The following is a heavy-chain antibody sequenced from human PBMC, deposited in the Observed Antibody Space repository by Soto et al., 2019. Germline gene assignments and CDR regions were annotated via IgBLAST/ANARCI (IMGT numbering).Heavy chain of an antibody. Sequence: ASVKVSCKVSGHSFTGHYMHWVRQAPGQGLEWMGWINPNTADTTYARKFQGRVTMTRDTSIKTVYMELSSLRSDDTAVYYCARALIGFLDWLPENYYYGMDVWGQGTTVTVSS. CDR2: INPNTADT. V-gene: IGHV1-2*02. CDR3: ARALIGFLDWLPENYYYGMDV. D-gene: IGHD3-3*02. J-gene: IGHJ6*02. CDR1: GHSFTGHY.